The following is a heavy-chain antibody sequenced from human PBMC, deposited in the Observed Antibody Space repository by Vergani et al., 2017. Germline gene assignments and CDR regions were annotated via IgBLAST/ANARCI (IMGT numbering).Heavy chain of an antibody. V-gene: IGHV1-69*01. CDR1: GGTFSSYA. CDR3: AARSWSGYPDYYYYYDMDV. CDR2: IIPIFGTA. Sequence: QVQLVQSGAEVKKPGSSVKVSCKASGGTFSSYAISWVRQAPGQGLEWMGGIIPIFGTANYAQKFQGRVTITADESTSEAYMELSSLRSEDTAVYYWAARSWSGYPDYYYYYDMDVWGKGTTVTVSS. J-gene: IGHJ6*03. D-gene: IGHD3-3*01.